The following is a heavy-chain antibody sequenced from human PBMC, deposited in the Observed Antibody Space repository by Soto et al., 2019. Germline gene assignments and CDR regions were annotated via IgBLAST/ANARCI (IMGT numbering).Heavy chain of an antibody. J-gene: IGHJ4*02. Sequence: ASVKVSCKASGYTFTSYGISWVRQAPGQGLEWMGWISAYNGNTNYAQKLQGRVTMTTDTSTSTAYMELRSLRSDDTAVYYCARGTTDYYDSSGYYFFDYWGQGTLVTVSS. CDR2: ISAYNGNT. V-gene: IGHV1-18*01. CDR3: ARGTTDYYDSSGYYFFDY. CDR1: GYTFTSYG. D-gene: IGHD3-22*01.